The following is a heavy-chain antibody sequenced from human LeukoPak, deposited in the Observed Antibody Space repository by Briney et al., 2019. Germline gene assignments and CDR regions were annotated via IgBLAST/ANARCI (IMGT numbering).Heavy chain of an antibody. CDR3: ARGERRWLPRNGMDV. CDR1: GGSISSGGYY. D-gene: IGHD5-24*01. V-gene: IGHV4-31*03. Sequence: KTSETLSLTCTVSGGSISSGGYYWSWIRQHPGKGLEWIGYIYYSGSTYYNPSLKSRVTISVDTSKNQFSLKLSSVTAADTAVYYCARGERRWLPRNGMDVWGQGTTVTVSS. J-gene: IGHJ6*02. CDR2: IYYSGST.